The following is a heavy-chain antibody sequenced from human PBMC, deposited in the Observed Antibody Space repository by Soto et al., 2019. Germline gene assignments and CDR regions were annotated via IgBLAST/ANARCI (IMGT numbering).Heavy chain of an antibody. CDR3: ARLGITMVRVDYYYYYGMDV. V-gene: IGHV5-10-1*01. CDR2: IDPSDSYT. D-gene: IGHD3-10*01. J-gene: IGHJ6*02. Sequence: PGESLKISCKGSGYSFTSYWISWVRQMPGKGLEWMGRIDPSDSYTNYSPSFQGHVTISADKSISTAYLQWSSLKASDTAMYYCARLGITMVRVDYYYYYGMDVWGQGTTVTV. CDR1: GYSFTSYW.